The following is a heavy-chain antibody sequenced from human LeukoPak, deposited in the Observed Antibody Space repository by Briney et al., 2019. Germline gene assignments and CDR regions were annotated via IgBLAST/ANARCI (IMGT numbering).Heavy chain of an antibody. Sequence: PGGSLRLSCAASGFTFDDYGMSWVRQAPGKGLDWVCGINWNGGSTGYADSVKGRFTISRDNAKNSLYLQMNSLRAEDMALYYCAKGDTSSWTGGVDYWGQGTLVTVSS. CDR3: AKGDTSSWTGGVDY. J-gene: IGHJ4*02. CDR2: INWNGGST. V-gene: IGHV3-20*04. CDR1: GFTFDDYG. D-gene: IGHD6-13*01.